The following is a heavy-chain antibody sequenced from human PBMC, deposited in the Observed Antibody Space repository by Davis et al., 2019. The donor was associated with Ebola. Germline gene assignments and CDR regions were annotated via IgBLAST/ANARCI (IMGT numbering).Heavy chain of an antibody. J-gene: IGHJ4*02. Sequence: MPSETLPLTCTVSGGSISSYYWSWIRQPPGKGLEWIGYIYYSGSTNYNPSLKSRVTISVDTSKNQISLKLSSVTAADTAVYYCARGGGGVCCDWGQGTLVTVSS. CDR1: GGSISSYY. CDR3: ARGGGGVCCD. D-gene: IGHD2-8*02. CDR2: IYYSGST. V-gene: IGHV4-59*01.